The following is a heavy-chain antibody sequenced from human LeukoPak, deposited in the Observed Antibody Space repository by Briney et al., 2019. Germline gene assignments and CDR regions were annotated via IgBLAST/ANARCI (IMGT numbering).Heavy chain of an antibody. D-gene: IGHD2-2*01. J-gene: IGHJ4*02. CDR2: IYYSGST. V-gene: IGHV4-31*03. Sequence: PSQTLSLTCTVSGGSISSGDHYWSWIRQHPGKGLEWIGHIYYSGSTYYNPSLKSRVTISVDTSKNQFSLKLSSVTAADTAVYYCARDLQDIVVVPAAHFDSWGQGTLVTVSS. CDR1: GGSISSGDHY. CDR3: ARDLQDIVVVPAAHFDS.